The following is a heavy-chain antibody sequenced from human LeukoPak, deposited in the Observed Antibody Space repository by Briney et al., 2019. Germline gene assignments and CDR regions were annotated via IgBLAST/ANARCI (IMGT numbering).Heavy chain of an antibody. CDR1: GFTFSSYA. Sequence: GGSLRLSCAASGFTFSSYAMSWVRQAPGKGLEWVSGISGSGDNTYYADSVKGRFTISRDNSKNTLYLQMNSLRAEDTAVYYCAKATVTWYYFDYWGQGTLVTVSS. J-gene: IGHJ4*02. CDR3: AKATVTWYYFDY. D-gene: IGHD4-11*01. CDR2: ISGSGDNT. V-gene: IGHV3-23*01.